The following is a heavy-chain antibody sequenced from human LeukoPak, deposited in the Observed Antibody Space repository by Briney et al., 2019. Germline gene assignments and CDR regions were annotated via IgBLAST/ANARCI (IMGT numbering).Heavy chain of an antibody. Sequence: NPSGTLSLTCTVSGGSISSYYWSWIRQPPGKGLEWIGYIYYSGSTNYNLSLKSRVTISVDTSKNQFSLKLSSVTAADTAVYYCARGRLSRRGLLSSGWLGGYFDYWGQGTLVTVSS. V-gene: IGHV4-59*08. CDR2: IYYSGST. CDR3: ARGRLSRRGLLSSGWLGGYFDY. D-gene: IGHD6-19*01. J-gene: IGHJ4*02. CDR1: GGSISSYY.